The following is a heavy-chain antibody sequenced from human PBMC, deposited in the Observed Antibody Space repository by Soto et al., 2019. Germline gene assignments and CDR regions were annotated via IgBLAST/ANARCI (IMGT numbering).Heavy chain of an antibody. V-gene: IGHV3-21*01. CDR3: ARSTRLGGMDV. Sequence: EVQLVESGGGLVMPGGSLRLSCIASGFSFSTYSMNWVRQAPGKGLEWVSSIRRSGDYTFYADSLKGRFTISRDNAKNTLSLQMISRRAEDTAVDYCARSTRLGGMDVWGQGTTVTVSS. D-gene: IGHD1-1*01. CDR2: IRRSGDYT. J-gene: IGHJ6*02. CDR1: GFSFSTYS.